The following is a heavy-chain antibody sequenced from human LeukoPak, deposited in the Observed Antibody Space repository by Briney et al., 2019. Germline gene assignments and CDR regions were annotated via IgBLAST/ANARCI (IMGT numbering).Heavy chain of an antibody. D-gene: IGHD3-22*01. CDR3: SGTNYYDSSDAFDI. CDR2: IYYSGST. J-gene: IGHJ3*02. Sequence: SETLSLTYTVSGGSISSGGYYWSWIRQHPGKGLEWIGYIYYSGSTYYNPSLKSRVTISVDTSKNQFSLKLSSVTAADTAVCYCSGTNYYDSSDAFDIWGQGTMVTASS. V-gene: IGHV4-31*03. CDR1: GGSISSGGYY.